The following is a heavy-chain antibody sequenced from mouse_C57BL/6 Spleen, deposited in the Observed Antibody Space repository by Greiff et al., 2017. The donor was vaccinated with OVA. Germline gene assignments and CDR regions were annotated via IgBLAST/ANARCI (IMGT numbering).Heavy chain of an antibody. D-gene: IGHD1-1*02. J-gene: IGHJ4*01. CDR3: ARSYGSDY. CDR1: GYTFTSYW. Sequence: QVQLQQPGAELVKPGASVKLSCKASGYTFTSYWMQWVNQRPGQGLEWIGEIDPSDSYTNYTQKFKGKATLTVDTSSSTAYMQLSSLTSEDSAVYYCARSYGSDYWGQGTSVTVSS. CDR2: IDPSDSYT. V-gene: IGHV1-50*01.